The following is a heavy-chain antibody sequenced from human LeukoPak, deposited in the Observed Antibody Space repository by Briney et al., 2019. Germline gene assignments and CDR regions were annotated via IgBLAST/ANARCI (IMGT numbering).Heavy chain of an antibody. J-gene: IGHJ4*02. Sequence: SETLSLTCTVSGGSISSSSYYWGWIRQPPGKGLEWIGIIYYSGSTNYNPSLKSRVTISVDTSKNQFSLKLSSVTAADTALYYCARENGYRYDYWGQGTLVTVSS. CDR2: IYYSGST. CDR3: ARENGYRYDY. CDR1: GGSISSSSYY. D-gene: IGHD5-18*01. V-gene: IGHV4-39*07.